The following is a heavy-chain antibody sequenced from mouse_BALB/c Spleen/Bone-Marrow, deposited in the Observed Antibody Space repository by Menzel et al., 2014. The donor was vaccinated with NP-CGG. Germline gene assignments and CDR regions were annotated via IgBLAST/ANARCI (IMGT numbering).Heavy chain of an antibody. J-gene: IGHJ3*01. D-gene: IGHD1-1*01. CDR3: SRDYGGTAWFAC. CDR2: IDPANGNT. Sequence: EVKLEESGAELVKPGASVKLSCTASGFNIKDTHMHWVKQGPEQGLEWIGRIDPANGNTKYDPNFQGKATITADTSSNTAYLQLSSLTSEDTAVYYCSRDYGGTAWFACWGHGTLVTVSA. V-gene: IGHV14-3*02. CDR1: GFNIKDTH.